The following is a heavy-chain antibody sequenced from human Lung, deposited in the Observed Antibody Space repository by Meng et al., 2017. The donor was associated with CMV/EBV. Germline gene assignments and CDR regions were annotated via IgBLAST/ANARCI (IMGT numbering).Heavy chain of an antibody. CDR1: GGSTSSSTW. D-gene: IGHD6-19*01. J-gene: IGHJ4*02. V-gene: IGHV4-4*02. CDR3: ARVGQWLPIDY. CDR2: FYHSGST. Sequence: GPAPESRPGPVTLSGTLSLTCAVSGGSTSSSTWWSWVRQPPGKGLEWIGEFYHSGSTNYNPSLKSRVTISVDKSKNQFSLNLSSVTAADTAVYYCARVGQWLPIDYWGQGTLVTVSS.